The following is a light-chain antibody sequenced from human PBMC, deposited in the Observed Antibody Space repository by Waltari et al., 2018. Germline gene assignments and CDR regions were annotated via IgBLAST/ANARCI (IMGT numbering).Light chain of an antibody. J-gene: IGLJ2*01. CDR3: QVWDRGGF. CDR1: DIGGKS. Sequence: SYVLTQTPSLSVAPGETVRISCGGIDIGGKSVHWYQQKAGQAPELVISYDNERPSGSPGRFSGANSGNTAILTISRVEDGDEADYYCQVWDRGGFFGGGTKVTVL. V-gene: IGLV3-21*04. CDR2: YDN.